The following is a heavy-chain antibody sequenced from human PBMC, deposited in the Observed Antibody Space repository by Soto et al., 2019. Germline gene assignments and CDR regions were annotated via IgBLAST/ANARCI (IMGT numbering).Heavy chain of an antibody. CDR1: GFIFSDYY. D-gene: IGHD5-18*01. V-gene: IGHV3-11*01. CDR3: AGGRGGGNGYGSNWFDP. Sequence: QVQLVESGGGLVKPGGSLRLSCAASGFIFSDYYMNWIRRAPGKGLEWVSYISSGGGSTYYADSVKGRFTISRDNAKNSLYLQMNSLRADDTAVYYWAGGRGGGNGYGSNWFDPWGQGTLVTVSS. J-gene: IGHJ5*02. CDR2: ISSGGGST.